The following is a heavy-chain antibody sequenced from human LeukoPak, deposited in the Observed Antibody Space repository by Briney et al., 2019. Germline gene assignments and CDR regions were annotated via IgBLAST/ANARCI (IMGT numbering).Heavy chain of an antibody. Sequence: PGGSLRLSCAASGFTFSSYSMNWVRQAPGKGLEWVSYISSSSSTIYYADSVKGRFTISRDNAKNSLYLQMNSLRAEDTAVYYCATHLYGSGSYHDAFDIWGQGTMVTVSS. CDR1: GFTFSSYS. D-gene: IGHD3-10*01. CDR2: ISSSSSTI. V-gene: IGHV3-48*01. CDR3: ATHLYGSGSYHDAFDI. J-gene: IGHJ3*02.